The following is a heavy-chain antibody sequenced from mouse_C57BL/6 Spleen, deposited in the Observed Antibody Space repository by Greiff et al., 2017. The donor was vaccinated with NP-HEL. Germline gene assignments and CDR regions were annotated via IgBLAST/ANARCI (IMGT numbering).Heavy chain of an antibody. Sequence: VKLMESGAELVRPGTSVKVSCKASGYAFTNYLIEWVKQRPGQGLEWIGVINPGSGGTNYNEKFKGKATLTADKSSSTAYMQLSSLTSEDSAVYFCARWDYGSSYFDYWGQGTTLTVSS. CDR2: INPGSGGT. CDR3: ARWDYGSSYFDY. V-gene: IGHV1-54*01. CDR1: GYAFTNYL. D-gene: IGHD1-1*01. J-gene: IGHJ2*01.